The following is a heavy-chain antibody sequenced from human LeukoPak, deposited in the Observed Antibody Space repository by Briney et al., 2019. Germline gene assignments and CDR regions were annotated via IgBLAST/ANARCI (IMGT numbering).Heavy chain of an antibody. Sequence: GRSLRLSCAASGLTFSSYAMHWVRQAPGKGLEWVAYIGCGESNIYYVDSVKGRYTISRDNAKNTLYLQMSSLRGEDRTVYDWGRGVHSGRCSPEEYWGQGTLVTVSS. D-gene: IGHD2-15*01. CDR3: GRGVHSGRCSPEEY. V-gene: IGHV3-30-3*01. J-gene: IGHJ4*02. CDR1: GLTFSSYA. CDR2: IGCGESNI.